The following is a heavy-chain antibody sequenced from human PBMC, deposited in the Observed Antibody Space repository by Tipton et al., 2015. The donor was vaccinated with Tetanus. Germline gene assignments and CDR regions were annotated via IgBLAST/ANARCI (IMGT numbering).Heavy chain of an antibody. CDR3: ASGSSLDY. Sequence: SLRLSCAGSGFLISSYTMNWVRQAPGRGLEWVSSISSTTSYIYYSDSVKGRFTISRDNAKNSLYLQMNSLTADDTAVYFCASGSSLDYWGQGTLVTVSS. CDR2: ISSTTSYI. J-gene: IGHJ4*02. V-gene: IGHV3-21*01. CDR1: GFLISSYT. D-gene: IGHD6-6*01.